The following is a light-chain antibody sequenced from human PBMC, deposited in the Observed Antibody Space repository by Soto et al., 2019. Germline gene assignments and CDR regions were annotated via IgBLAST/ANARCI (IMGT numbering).Light chain of an antibody. CDR3: QQYNNWPVT. CDR1: QSINSD. Sequence: ERLSPPSTATLSVAPVERARLSFRASQSINSDVAWDQQKVGQTPSLLIHGASTRATGIAARFSGSGSGTEFTLNISGLQSEDFATYYCQQYNNWPVTVGEGTQVEI. CDR2: GAS. V-gene: IGKV3D-15*01. J-gene: IGKJ1*01.